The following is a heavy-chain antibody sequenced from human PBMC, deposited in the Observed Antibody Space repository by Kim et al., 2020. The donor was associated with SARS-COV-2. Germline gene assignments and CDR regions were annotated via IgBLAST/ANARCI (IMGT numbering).Heavy chain of an antibody. Sequence: NYDVDSVKVRVTISRDNAKNSLYLQMNSLRAEDTAVYYCARAPMVTYYDYWGQGTLVTVSS. D-gene: IGHD5-18*01. J-gene: IGHJ4*02. V-gene: IGHV3-7*04. CDR3: ARAPMVTYYDY. CDR2: N.